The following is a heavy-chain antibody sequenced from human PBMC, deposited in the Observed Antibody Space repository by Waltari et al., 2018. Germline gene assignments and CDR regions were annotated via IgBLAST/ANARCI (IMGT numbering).Heavy chain of an antibody. V-gene: IGHV1-18*01. CDR2: ISASNGNR. D-gene: IGHD3-10*01. CDR3: ARELYGSYIEY. Sequence: QVQLVQSGGEVKKPGASVKVSCKASGYSFTSYGISWVRRAPGRGLEWMGWISASNGNRNDAQRLQGRITLTSDTSTSTAYMELRSLRSDDTAVYYCARELYGSYIEYWGQGTPVTVSS. J-gene: IGHJ4*02. CDR1: GYSFTSYG.